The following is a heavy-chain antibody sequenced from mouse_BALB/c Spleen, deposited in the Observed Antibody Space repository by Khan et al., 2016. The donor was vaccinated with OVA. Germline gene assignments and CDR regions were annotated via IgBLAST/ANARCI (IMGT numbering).Heavy chain of an antibody. J-gene: IGHJ3*01. CDR2: INTYTGEP. Sequence: QIQLVQSGPELKKPGETVKISCKASGYTFTNYGMNWVKQAPGKALKWMGWINTYTGEPTYADDFKGRFAFSLETSASTAYLQINNLKNEDMATYFCARGLNYFGSLFAFWGQGTLVTVSS. D-gene: IGHD1-1*01. CDR1: GYTFTNYG. V-gene: IGHV9-1*02. CDR3: ARGLNYFGSLFAF.